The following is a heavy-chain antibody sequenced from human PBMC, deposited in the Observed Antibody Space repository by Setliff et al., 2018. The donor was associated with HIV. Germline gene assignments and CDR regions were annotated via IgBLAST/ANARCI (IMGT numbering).Heavy chain of an antibody. Sequence: PSETLSLTCTVSGGSISSYYWSWIRQPPGKGLEWIGYIYYSGSTNYNPSLKSRVTISVDTSKNQFSLKLSSVTAADTAVYYCARDLECSSIGCYRHFDYWGQGTLVTVSS. J-gene: IGHJ4*02. V-gene: IGHV4-59*01. CDR2: IYYSGST. D-gene: IGHD2-2*02. CDR1: GGSISSYY. CDR3: ARDLECSSIGCYRHFDY.